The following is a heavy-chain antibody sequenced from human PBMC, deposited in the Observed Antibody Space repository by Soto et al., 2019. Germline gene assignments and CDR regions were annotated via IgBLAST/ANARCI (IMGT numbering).Heavy chain of an antibody. CDR3: ARGDDFDYYYGVDV. D-gene: IGHD3-16*01. CDR2: IIPMFGTA. CDR1: GGSFSNHA. Sequence: QVQLVQSGAEVKKPGSSVKVSCKASGGSFSNHAISWVRQAPGQGLEWMGGIIPMFGTANYAQRFQGRVTTTADKYTNTAYVELTSLTSEDTAVYYCARGDDFDYYYGVDVWGQGTTVTVSS. V-gene: IGHV1-69*06. J-gene: IGHJ6*02.